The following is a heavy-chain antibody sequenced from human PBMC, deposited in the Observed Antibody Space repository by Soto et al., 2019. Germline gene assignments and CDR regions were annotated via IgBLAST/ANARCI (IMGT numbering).Heavy chain of an antibody. CDR2: ITSSTNYI. CDR3: ASQAMVRDPLIGYGMDV. Sequence: EVQLVESGGGLVKPGWSLRLSCAASGFTFSIYSMNWVRQAPGKGLEWVSSITSSTNYIYYADSVKGRFTISRDNAKNSLYLQMNSLRAEDTAVYYCASQAMVRDPLIGYGMDVWGQGTTVTVSS. D-gene: IGHD3-10*01. J-gene: IGHJ6*02. V-gene: IGHV3-21*01. CDR1: GFTFSIYS.